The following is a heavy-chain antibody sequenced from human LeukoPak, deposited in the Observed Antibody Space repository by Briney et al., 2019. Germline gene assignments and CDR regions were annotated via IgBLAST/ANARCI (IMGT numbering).Heavy chain of an antibody. CDR2: IYYSGST. CDR1: GGSISSGDYY. V-gene: IGHV4-30-4*08. J-gene: IGHJ4*02. Sequence: PSQTLSLTCTVSGGSISSGDYYWSWIRQPPGKGLEWIGYIYYSGSTYYNPSLKSRVTISVDTSKNQFSLKLSSVTAADTAVYYCARQKWELPYYFDYWGQGTLVTVSS. D-gene: IGHD1-26*01. CDR3: ARQKWELPYYFDY.